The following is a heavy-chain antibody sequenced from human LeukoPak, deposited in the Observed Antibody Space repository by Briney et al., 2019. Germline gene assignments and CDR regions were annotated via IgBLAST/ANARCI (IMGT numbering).Heavy chain of an antibody. Sequence: ASVKVSCKVSGYTLTELSMHWVRQAPGKGLEWMGGFDPEDGETIYAQKFQGRVTMTEDTSTDTAYMELSNLRSEDTAVYYCASLRTTGTPFDYWGQGTLVTVSS. CDR2: FDPEDGET. V-gene: IGHV1-24*01. J-gene: IGHJ4*02. CDR1: GYTLTELS. CDR3: ASLRTTGTPFDY. D-gene: IGHD1-1*01.